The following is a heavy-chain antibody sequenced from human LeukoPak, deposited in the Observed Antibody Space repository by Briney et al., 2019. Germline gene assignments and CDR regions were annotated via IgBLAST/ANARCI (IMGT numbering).Heavy chain of an antibody. D-gene: IGHD2/OR15-2a*01. Sequence: PGGSLRLSCAASGVTVSSDYMSWVRQAPGKGLEWVSVIYSDGNTYYADSVKGRFTISRDNSNNTLFLQMASLRTEDTAIYYCASRMTFGGQGTLVTVSS. CDR3: ASRMTF. J-gene: IGHJ4*02. V-gene: IGHV3-53*05. CDR1: GVTVSSDY. CDR2: IYSDGNT.